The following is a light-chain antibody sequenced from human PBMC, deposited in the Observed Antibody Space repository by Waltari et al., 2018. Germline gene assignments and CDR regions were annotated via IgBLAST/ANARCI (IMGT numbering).Light chain of an antibody. Sequence: QSVLTQPPSASGTPGQRVTISCSGSSSNIGTNYVYWYQQLPGTAPKLFIYRNNQPPSEVPDRFSGSKSGTSASLASSGLRSEDEADYYCVAWDDSLSGRVFGGGTKVTVL. CDR1: SSNIGTNY. CDR2: RNN. J-gene: IGLJ3*02. V-gene: IGLV1-47*01. CDR3: VAWDDSLSGRV.